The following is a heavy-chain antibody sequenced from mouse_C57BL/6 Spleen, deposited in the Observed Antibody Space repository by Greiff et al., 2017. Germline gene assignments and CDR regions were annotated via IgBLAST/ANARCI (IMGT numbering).Heavy chain of an antibody. J-gene: IGHJ1*03. CDR2: ISSGGSYT. V-gene: IGHV5-6*01. CDR3: AREVTTVVEEPHWYFDV. CDR1: GFTFSSYG. D-gene: IGHD1-1*01. Sequence: EVKVVESGGDLVKPGGSLKLSCAASGFTFSSYGMSWVRQTPDKRLEWVATISSGGSYTYYPDSVKGRFTISRDNAKNTLYLQMSSLKSEDTAMYYCAREVTTVVEEPHWYFDVWGTGTTVTVSS.